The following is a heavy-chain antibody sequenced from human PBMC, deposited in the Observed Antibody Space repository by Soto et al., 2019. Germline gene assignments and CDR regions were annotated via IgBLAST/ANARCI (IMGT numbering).Heavy chain of an antibody. J-gene: IGHJ4*02. CDR1: GFTFSSYS. CDR3: ARVDIAAAATLDD. V-gene: IGHV3-21*01. Sequence: EVQLVESGGGLVKPGGSLRLSCAASGFTFSSYSMNWVRQAPGKGLEWVASISSSSSYIYYADSVKGRFTISRDNAKNTQYLQILRLRAEDTDVYYCARVDIAAAATLDDWGQGTLVTVSS. D-gene: IGHD6-13*01. CDR2: ISSSSSYI.